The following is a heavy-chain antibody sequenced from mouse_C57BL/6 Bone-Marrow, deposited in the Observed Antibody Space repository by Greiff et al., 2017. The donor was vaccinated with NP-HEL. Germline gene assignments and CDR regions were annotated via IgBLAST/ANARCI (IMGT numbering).Heavy chain of an antibody. D-gene: IGHD1-1*01. CDR2: ISYDGSN. V-gene: IGHV3-6*01. Sequence: VQLKESGPGLVKPSQSLSLTCSVTGYSITSGYYWNWIRQFPGNKLEWMGYISYDGSNNYNPSLKNRISITRDTSKNQFFLKLNSVTTEDTATYYCARIYYYGRNYFDYRGQGTTLTVSS. CDR1: GYSITSGYY. J-gene: IGHJ2*01. CDR3: ARIYYYGRNYFDY.